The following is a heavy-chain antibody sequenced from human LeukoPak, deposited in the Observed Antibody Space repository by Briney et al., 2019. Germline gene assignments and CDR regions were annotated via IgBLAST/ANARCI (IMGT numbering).Heavy chain of an antibody. V-gene: IGHV4-61*02. J-gene: IGHJ3*02. D-gene: IGHD3-22*01. CDR3: ARGIGTSYDSSRDAFDI. Sequence: ASQTLSLTFTVSAGSINSGDYYWSWIRQPAGKGLEWIGRIYSPGTNYNYNPSVKSRVTISIDTSKNQFSLKLTSVTAADTAVYYCARGIGTSYDSSRDAFDIWGQGTMVTVSS. CDR1: AGSINSGDYY. CDR2: IYSPGTN.